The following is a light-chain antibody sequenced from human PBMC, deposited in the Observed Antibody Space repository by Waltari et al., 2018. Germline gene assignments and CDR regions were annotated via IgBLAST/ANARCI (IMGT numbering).Light chain of an antibody. J-gene: IGKJ2*01. CDR3: QQYNSYHT. CDR1: QSISTG. Sequence: DIQMTQSPSTLSASVGDRITITCRASQSISTGLAWYQQKPGKAPKLLIYKASNLESGVPSRFSGSGSGTEFTLTISSLQPDDFATYYCQQYNSYHTFGQATKLEIK. V-gene: IGKV1-5*03. CDR2: KAS.